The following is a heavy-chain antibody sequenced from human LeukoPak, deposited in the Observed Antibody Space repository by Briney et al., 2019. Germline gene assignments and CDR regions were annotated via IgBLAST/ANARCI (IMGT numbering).Heavy chain of an antibody. CDR2: ISYDGSNK. CDR1: GFTFSSYG. V-gene: IGHV3-30*03. Sequence: PGRSLRLSCAASGFTFSSYGMHWVRQAPGKELEWVAVISYDGSNKYYADSVKGRFTISRDNSKNTLYLQMNSLRAEDTAVYYCARQWLDNYFDYWGQGTLVTVSS. J-gene: IGHJ4*02. CDR3: ARQWLDNYFDY. D-gene: IGHD6-19*01.